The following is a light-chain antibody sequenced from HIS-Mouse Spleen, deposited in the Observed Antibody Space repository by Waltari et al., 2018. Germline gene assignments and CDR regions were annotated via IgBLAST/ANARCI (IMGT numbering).Light chain of an antibody. V-gene: IGKV3-15*01. CDR2: GAS. CDR1: QSVSSK. CDR3: QQYNNWPPIT. J-gene: IGKJ5*01. Sequence: EIVMTQSPATLSVSPGERATLSCRASQSVSSKLAWYQQKTGQAPRLLIYGASTRATGIPARFSGSGSGTEFTLTISSMQSEDFAVYYCQQYNNWPPITFGQGTRLEIK.